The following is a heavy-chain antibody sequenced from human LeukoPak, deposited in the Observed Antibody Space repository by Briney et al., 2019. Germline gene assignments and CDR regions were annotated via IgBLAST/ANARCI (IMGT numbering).Heavy chain of an antibody. J-gene: IGHJ3*02. D-gene: IGHD3-9*01. CDR2: VDTSWNT. CDR3: ARVCGSATGYRLCGFDI. V-gene: IGHV4-4*07. CDR1: GGSFSNYF. Sequence: SETLSLTCTVSGGSFSNYFWNWIRQPAGKGLEWLGRVDTSWNTNYNPSLRSRLTMSVDTSKNQFSLKVTSVTAADTAVYYCARVCGSATGYRLCGFDIWGQGTVVTVSS.